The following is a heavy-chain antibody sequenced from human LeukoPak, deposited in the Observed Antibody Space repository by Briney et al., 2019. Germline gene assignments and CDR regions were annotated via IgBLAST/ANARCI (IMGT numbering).Heavy chain of an antibody. D-gene: IGHD2-2*01. CDR1: GGSISSSSYY. CDR3: ARPYPLDLDPFLVGY. J-gene: IGHJ4*02. CDR2: IYYSGST. Sequence: SETLSLTCTVSGGSISSSSYYWGWIRQPPGKGLEWIGSIYYSGSTYYNPSLKSRVTISVDTSKNQFSLKLSSVTAADTAVYYCARPYPLDLDPFLVGYWGQGTLVTVPS. V-gene: IGHV4-39*01.